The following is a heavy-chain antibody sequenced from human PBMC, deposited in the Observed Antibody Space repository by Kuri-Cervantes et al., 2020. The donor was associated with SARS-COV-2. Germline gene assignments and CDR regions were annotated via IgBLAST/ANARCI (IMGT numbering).Heavy chain of an antibody. CDR1: GFTFSSYW. V-gene: IGHV4-59*12. CDR2: IYDVGHT. J-gene: IGHJ4*02. CDR3: AREPLL. Sequence: ESLKISCTASGFTFSSYWMSWVRQAPGKGLEWIGYIYDVGHTYYNPPLKSRVTISIDRSKDQFSLKLTSVTAADTAVYYCAREPLLWGQGILVTVSS.